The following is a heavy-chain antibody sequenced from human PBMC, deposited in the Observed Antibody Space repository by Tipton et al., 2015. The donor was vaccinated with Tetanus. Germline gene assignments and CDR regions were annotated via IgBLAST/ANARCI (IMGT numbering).Heavy chain of an antibody. D-gene: IGHD6-13*01. J-gene: IGHJ5*02. CDR1: GGSLTSGSFY. Sequence: TLSLTCTVSGGSLTSGSFYWTWIRHLPGKGLEWIGYIYHTGAAHYNPSLKSRVTLSVDMSKNQFFLKMISMTAADTAVYFCARDFGSNHNWFDPWGQGTPVTVSS. CDR3: ARDFGSNHNWFDP. CDR2: IYHTGAA. V-gene: IGHV4-31*03.